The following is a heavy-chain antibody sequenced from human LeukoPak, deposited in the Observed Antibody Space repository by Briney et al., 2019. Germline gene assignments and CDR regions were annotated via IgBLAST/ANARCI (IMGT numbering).Heavy chain of an antibody. CDR1: GFTFSNYN. V-gene: IGHV3-48*02. D-gene: IGHD6-19*01. CDR2: ISSSSSTI. J-gene: IGHJ4*02. Sequence: GGSLRLSCAASGFTFSNYNMNWVRQAPGKGLEWVSYISSSSSTIYYADSVKGRFTISRDNAKNSLYLQMNSLRDEDTAVYYCAREANRVAGPYYFDYWGQGALVTVSS. CDR3: AREANRVAGPYYFDY.